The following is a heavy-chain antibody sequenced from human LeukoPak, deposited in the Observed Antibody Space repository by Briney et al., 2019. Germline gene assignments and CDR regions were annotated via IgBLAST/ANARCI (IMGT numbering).Heavy chain of an antibody. Sequence: SVKVSCKASGGTFSSYAISWVRQAPGQGLEWMGGIIPIFGTANHAQKFQGRVTITADESTSTAYMELSSLRSEDTAVYYCATPQFVVVTANDAFDIWGQGTMVTVSS. J-gene: IGHJ3*02. CDR2: IIPIFGTA. CDR1: GGTFSSYA. V-gene: IGHV1-69*13. CDR3: ATPQFVVVTANDAFDI. D-gene: IGHD2-21*02.